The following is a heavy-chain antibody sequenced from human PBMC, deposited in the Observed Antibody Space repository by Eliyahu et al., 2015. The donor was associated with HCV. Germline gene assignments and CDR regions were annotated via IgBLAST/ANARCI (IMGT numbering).Heavy chain of an antibody. CDR2: IRYSGST. V-gene: IGHV4-39*01. Sequence: QLQLQESGPGLVKPSETLSLTCTVSGDSISSSNYYWGWIRQPPGKGLEWIGSIRYSGSTYYSPSLKSRVTISIDTSKNQFSLKMTSVTAADTAVYYCARHKSWFDPWGQGTLVTVSS. CDR1: GDSISSSNYY. J-gene: IGHJ5*02. CDR3: ARHKSWFDP.